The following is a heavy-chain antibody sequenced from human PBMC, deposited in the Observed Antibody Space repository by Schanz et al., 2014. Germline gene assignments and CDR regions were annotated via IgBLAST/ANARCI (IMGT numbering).Heavy chain of an antibody. J-gene: IGHJ4*02. CDR1: GFTLSNYA. Sequence: EMQLLESGGGLAQPGGSLRLSCAASGFTLSNYAMSWVRQAPGKGLEWVSALSEGGGGTHYADSVRGRFTISRDNSKNTLFLPMNSLRVEDSSIYYCAKDITDTSGKDDYWGPGTLVTVSS. D-gene: IGHD3-22*01. V-gene: IGHV3-23*01. CDR3: AKDITDTSGKDDY. CDR2: LSEGGGGT.